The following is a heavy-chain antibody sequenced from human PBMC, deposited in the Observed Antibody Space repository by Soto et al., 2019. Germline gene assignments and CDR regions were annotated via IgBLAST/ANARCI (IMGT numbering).Heavy chain of an antibody. J-gene: IGHJ6*02. CDR3: ASRVAPGGYRYYYYYGMDG. CDR2: ISAYNGNT. Sequence: QVQLVQSGAEVKKPGSSVKVSCKASGYTFTSYGISWVRQAPGQGLEWMVWISAYNGNTNYAQTLQGRVTMTTDTSTSTAYMEMRSLRSDDTAVYYCASRVAPGGYRYYYYYGMDGWGQGTTVTVS. D-gene: IGHD3-16*02. V-gene: IGHV1-18*01. CDR1: GYTFTSYG.